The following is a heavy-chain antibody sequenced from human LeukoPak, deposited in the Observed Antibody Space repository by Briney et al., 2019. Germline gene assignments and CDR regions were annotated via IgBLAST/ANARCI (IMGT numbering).Heavy chain of an antibody. CDR2: INHSGST. CDR3: ARGQGSSWYQEFDY. CDR1: GGSFSGYY. V-gene: IGHV4-34*01. J-gene: IGHJ4*02. D-gene: IGHD6-13*01. Sequence: SETLSLTCAVYGGSFSGYYWSWIRQPPEKGLEWIGEINHSGSTNYNPSLKSRVTISVDTSKNQFSLKLSSVTAADTAVYYCARGQGSSWYQEFDYWGQGTLVTVSS.